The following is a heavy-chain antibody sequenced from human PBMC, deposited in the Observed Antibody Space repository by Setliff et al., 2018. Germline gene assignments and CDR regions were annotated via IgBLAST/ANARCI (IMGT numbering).Heavy chain of an antibody. J-gene: IGHJ1*01. D-gene: IGHD3-22*01. CDR1: GGSFQGYY. CDR2: INSSGDT. CDR3: AKAKGHLGYYRLVLNYFRH. Sequence: PSETLSLTCAVYGGSFQGYYWSWIRQSPERGLEWIGEINSSGDTNYNPSLESRVTMSIDPSKNQFSLTLTSVRAADTAVYFCAKAKGHLGYYRLVLNYFRHGGQGTPVTVSS. V-gene: IGHV4-34*01.